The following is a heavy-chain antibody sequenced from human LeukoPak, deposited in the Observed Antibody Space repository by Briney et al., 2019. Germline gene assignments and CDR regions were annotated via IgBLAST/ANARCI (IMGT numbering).Heavy chain of an antibody. CDR1: GFTFGTYA. CDR2: ISGSGGST. CDR3: AKIPYSSGWVQNWFDP. D-gene: IGHD6-19*01. Sequence: GGSLRLSCAASGFTFGTYAMSWVRQAPGKGLEWISAISGSGGSTYYADSVKGRFTTSRDNSKNTLYLQMNSLRAEDTAVYYCAKIPYSSGWVQNWFDPWGQGTLVTVSS. J-gene: IGHJ5*02. V-gene: IGHV3-23*01.